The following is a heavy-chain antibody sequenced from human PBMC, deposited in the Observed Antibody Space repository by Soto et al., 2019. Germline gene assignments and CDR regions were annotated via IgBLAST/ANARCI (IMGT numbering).Heavy chain of an antibody. Sequence: DVPLEESGGGLVQPGGSLKLSCAASGFSFSDSVMHWVRQVSGKGLEWVGRITSTADTYATAYTASVKGRFTVSRDDSKNTAYLQMNSLKTEDTAVYYCTGSLSFAFDIWGQGTMVHVSS. J-gene: IGHJ3*02. CDR2: ITSTADTYAT. V-gene: IGHV3-73*01. CDR3: TGSLSFAFDI. CDR1: GFSFSDSV.